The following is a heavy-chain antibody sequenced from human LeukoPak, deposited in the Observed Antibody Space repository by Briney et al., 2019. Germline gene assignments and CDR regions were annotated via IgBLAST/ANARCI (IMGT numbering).Heavy chain of an antibody. J-gene: IGHJ4*02. Sequence: SVKVSCKASGGTFSSYAISWVRQAPGQGLEWMGGIIPIFGTANYAQKFQGRVTITADESTSTAYMELSSLRPEDTAVYHCARDHIVPSYYFDYWGQGTLVTVSS. CDR3: ARDHIVPSYYFDY. CDR2: IIPIFGTA. D-gene: IGHD5-12*01. V-gene: IGHV1-69*13. CDR1: GGTFSSYA.